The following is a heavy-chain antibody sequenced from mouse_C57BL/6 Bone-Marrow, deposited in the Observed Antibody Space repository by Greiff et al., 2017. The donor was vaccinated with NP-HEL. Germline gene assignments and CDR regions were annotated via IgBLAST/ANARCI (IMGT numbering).Heavy chain of an antibody. J-gene: IGHJ2*01. V-gene: IGHV5-4*03. CDR1: GFTFSSYA. Sequence: EVKLMESGGGLVKPGGSLKLSCAASGFTFSSYAMSWVRQTPEKRLEWVATISDGGSYTYYPDNVKGRFTISRDNAKNNLYLQMSHLKSEDTAMYYCARGNWDWGQGTTLTVSS. D-gene: IGHD4-1*01. CDR2: ISDGGSYT. CDR3: ARGNWD.